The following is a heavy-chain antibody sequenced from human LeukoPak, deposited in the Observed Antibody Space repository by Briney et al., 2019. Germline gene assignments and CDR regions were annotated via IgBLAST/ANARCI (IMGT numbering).Heavy chain of an antibody. Sequence: GASVKVSCKASGYTFTSYDINWVRQATGQGLEWMGWMNPNSGNTGYAQKFQGRVTMTRNTSISTAYMELSSLRSEDTAVYYCASSRNGAGSSSGFDYRGQETLVTVSS. J-gene: IGHJ4*02. D-gene: IGHD6-13*01. V-gene: IGHV1-8*01. CDR2: MNPNSGNT. CDR3: ASSRNGAGSSSGFDY. CDR1: GYTFTSYD.